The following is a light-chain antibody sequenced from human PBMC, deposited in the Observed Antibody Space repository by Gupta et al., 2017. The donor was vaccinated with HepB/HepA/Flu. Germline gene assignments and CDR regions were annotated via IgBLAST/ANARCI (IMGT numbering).Light chain of an antibody. CDR1: SNNVGNQG. J-gene: IGLJ3*02. V-gene: IGLV10-54*04. CDR3: SAWDSSLSAWV. Sequence: GLTQPPPVSQDLRPTATLTCTGNSNNVGNQGAAWLQQHQGHPPKLLTYRDNNRPSGISERFSASRSGNTASLTISGLQPEDEADYYCSAWDSSLSAWVFGGGAKLTVL. CDR2: RDN.